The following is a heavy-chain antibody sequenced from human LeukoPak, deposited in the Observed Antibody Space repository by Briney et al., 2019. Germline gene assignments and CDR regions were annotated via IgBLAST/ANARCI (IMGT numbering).Heavy chain of an antibody. CDR3: ARRYGDYRRFDY. CDR2: IYYSGST. V-gene: IGHV4-39*01. J-gene: IGHJ4*02. Sequence: SETLSLTCTVSGGSISSSSYNWAWIRQPPGKGLEWIGSIYYSGSTYYNPSLKSRVTISVDTSENQFSLKLTSATAADTAVYYRARRYGDYRRFDYWGQGTLVTVSS. D-gene: IGHD4-17*01. CDR1: GGSISSSSYN.